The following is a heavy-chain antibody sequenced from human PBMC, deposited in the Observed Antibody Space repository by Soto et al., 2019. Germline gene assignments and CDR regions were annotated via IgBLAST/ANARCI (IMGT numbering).Heavy chain of an antibody. V-gene: IGHV4-4*07. J-gene: IGHJ4*02. CDR2: IYTGGST. Sequence: ASETLSLTCTVSGGSISNYYWSWIRQPAGKGLEWIGRIYTGGSTNYNPSLKSRVTMSTDTSKNQFSLRLTSVTAADTAVYYCARASVGPPGGGSWIMPFDYWGQGALVT. CDR1: GGSISNYY. CDR3: ARASVGPPGGGSWIMPFDY. D-gene: IGHD2-15*01.